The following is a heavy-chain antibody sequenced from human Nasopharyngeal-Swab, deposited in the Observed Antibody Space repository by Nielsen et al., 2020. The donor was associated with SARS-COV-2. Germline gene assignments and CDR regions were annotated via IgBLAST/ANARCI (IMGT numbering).Heavy chain of an antibody. Sequence: GGSLRLSCAASGFTFSSYGMHWVRQAPGKGLEWVAVISYDGSNKYYADSVRGRFTISRDNSKNTLYLQMNSLRAEDTAVYYCAKFPLSRYGSAVYWGQGTLVTVSS. CDR2: ISYDGSNK. CDR3: AKFPLSRYGSAVY. V-gene: IGHV3-30*18. D-gene: IGHD6-19*01. CDR1: GFTFSSYG. J-gene: IGHJ4*02.